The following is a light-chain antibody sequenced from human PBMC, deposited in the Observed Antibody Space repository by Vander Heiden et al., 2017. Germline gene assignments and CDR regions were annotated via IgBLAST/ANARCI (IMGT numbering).Light chain of an antibody. V-gene: IGKV4-1*01. CDR2: WAS. J-gene: IGKJ1*01. CDR3: EQHSTKT. Sequence: DIVLPQSPDSLAVSLGARATINCKSSKSVLSSFNSKNHLAWFRQKPRQPPALLIYWASTRESGVPDRFSGSGSGTDFTLTISNMQAEDVAVYYCEQHSTKTFGQGTKVEIK. CDR1: KSVLSSFNSKNH.